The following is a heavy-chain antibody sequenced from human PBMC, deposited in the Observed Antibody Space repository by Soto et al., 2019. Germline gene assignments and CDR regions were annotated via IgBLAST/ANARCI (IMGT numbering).Heavy chain of an antibody. J-gene: IGHJ3*02. CDR3: ARGLLGYYDSSGYQDAFDI. V-gene: IGHV1-2*04. D-gene: IGHD3-22*01. CDR1: GYTFTGYY. CDR2: INPNSGGT. Sequence: ASVKVSCKASGYTFTGYYMHWVRQAPGQGLEWMGWINPNSGGTNYAQKFQGWVTMTRDTSISTAYMELSRLRSDDTAVYYCARGLLGYYDSSGYQDAFDIWGQGTMVTVSS.